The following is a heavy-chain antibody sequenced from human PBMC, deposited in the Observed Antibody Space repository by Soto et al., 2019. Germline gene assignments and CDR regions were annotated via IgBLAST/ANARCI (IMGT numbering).Heavy chain of an antibody. D-gene: IGHD6-13*01. J-gene: IGHJ5*02. Sequence: VGSVRLSCAASGFTFSSYAMSWVRQAPGKGLEWVSAISGSGGSTYYADSVKGRFTISRDNSKNTLYLQMNSLRAEDTAVYYCAKGPIAAAVENWFDPWGQGTLVTVSS. V-gene: IGHV3-23*01. CDR3: AKGPIAAAVENWFDP. CDR1: GFTFSSYA. CDR2: ISGSGGST.